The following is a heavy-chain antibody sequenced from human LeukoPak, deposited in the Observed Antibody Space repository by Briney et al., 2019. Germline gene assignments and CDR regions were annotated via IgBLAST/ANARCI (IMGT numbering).Heavy chain of an antibody. V-gene: IGHV3-48*03. J-gene: IGHJ4*02. CDR1: GFTFSSYE. Sequence: GGSLRLSCAASGFTFSSYEMNWVRQAPGKGLEWVSYISSSGSTIYYADSVKGRFTISRDNAKNSLYLQMNSLRSEDTAVYYCARGKDDFWSGLDYDYWGQGTLVTVSS. CDR2: ISSSGSTI. D-gene: IGHD3-3*01. CDR3: ARGKDDFWSGLDYDY.